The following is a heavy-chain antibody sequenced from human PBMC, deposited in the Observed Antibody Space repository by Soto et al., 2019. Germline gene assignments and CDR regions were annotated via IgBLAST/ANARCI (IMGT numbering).Heavy chain of an antibody. CDR1: GFTFSSYA. D-gene: IGHD3-22*01. Sequence: QVQLVESGGGVVQPGRSLRLSCAASGFTFSSYAMHWVRQAPGKGLEWVAVISYDGSNKYYADSVKGRFTISRDNSKNTLYLQMNSLRAEDTAVYYCARDPTYYYDPKSRYGMDVW. V-gene: IGHV3-30-3*01. CDR2: ISYDGSNK. J-gene: IGHJ6*01. CDR3: ARDPTYYYDPKSRYGMDV.